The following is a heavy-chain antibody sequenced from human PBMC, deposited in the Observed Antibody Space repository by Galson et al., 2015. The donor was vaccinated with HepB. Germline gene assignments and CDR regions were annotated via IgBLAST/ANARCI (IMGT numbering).Heavy chain of an antibody. Sequence: SLRLSCAASGFTFSSYGMHWVRQAPGKGLEWVAVISYDGSNKYYADSVKGRFTISRDNSKNTLYLQMNSLRAEDTAVYYCAKDNYGDYVSEDYYGMDVWGQGTTVTVSS. J-gene: IGHJ6*02. D-gene: IGHD4-17*01. CDR3: AKDNYGDYVSEDYYGMDV. V-gene: IGHV3-30*18. CDR2: ISYDGSNK. CDR1: GFTFSSYG.